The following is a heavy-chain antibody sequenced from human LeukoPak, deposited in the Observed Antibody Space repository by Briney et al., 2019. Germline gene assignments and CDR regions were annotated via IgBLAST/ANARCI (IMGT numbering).Heavy chain of an antibody. D-gene: IGHD3-3*01. J-gene: IGHJ5*02. CDR3: ARFSRFPGYNWFDP. Sequence: SETLSLTCAVYGGSFSGYYWSWIRQPPGKGLEWIGEINHSGSTNYNPSLKSRVTISVDTSKNQFSLKLSSVTAADTAVYYCARFSRFPGYNWFDPWGQGTLVTVSS. V-gene: IGHV4-34*01. CDR2: INHSGST. CDR1: GGSFSGYY.